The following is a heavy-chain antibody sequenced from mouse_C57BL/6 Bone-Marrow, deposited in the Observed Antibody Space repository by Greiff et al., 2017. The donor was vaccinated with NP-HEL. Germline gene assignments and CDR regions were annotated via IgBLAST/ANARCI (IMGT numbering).Heavy chain of an antibody. D-gene: IGHD4-1*01. V-gene: IGHV1-18*01. Sequence: EVHLVESGPELVKPGASVKIPCKASGYTFTDYNMDWVKQSHGKSLEWIGDINPNNGGTIYNQKFKGKATLTVDKSSSTAYMELRSLTSEDTAVYYCARWNWDWFAYWGQGTLVTVSA. CDR1: GYTFTDYN. CDR3: ARWNWDWFAY. J-gene: IGHJ3*01. CDR2: INPNNGGT.